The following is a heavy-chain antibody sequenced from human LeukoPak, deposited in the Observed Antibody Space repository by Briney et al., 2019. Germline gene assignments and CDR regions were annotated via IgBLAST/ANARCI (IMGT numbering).Heavy chain of an antibody. CDR3: ASQFCGGDCWFGY. CDR2: IIPILALG. V-gene: IGHV1-69*04. Sequence: SVKVSCKASGGTFSSYAFSWVRQAPGQGLEWMGKIIPILALGNYAQKFRGRVTITADTSTRTAYMELTSLRSEDTAVYYCASQFCGGDCWFGYWGQGTLVTVSS. D-gene: IGHD2-21*02. J-gene: IGHJ5*01. CDR1: GGTFSSYA.